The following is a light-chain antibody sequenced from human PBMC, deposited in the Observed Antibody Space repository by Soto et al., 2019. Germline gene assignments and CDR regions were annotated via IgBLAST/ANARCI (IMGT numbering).Light chain of an antibody. Sequence: QSVLTQSPSASASLGASVKLTCSPSSGNSSYAIAWHQQQPEKGPRYLMKLNSDGSHSKGDGIPDRFSGSSSGAERYLTISSLQSEDEADYYCQTWGTGTWVFGGGTKLTVL. CDR2: LNSDGSH. CDR3: QTWGTGTWV. CDR1: SGNSSYA. V-gene: IGLV4-69*01. J-gene: IGLJ3*02.